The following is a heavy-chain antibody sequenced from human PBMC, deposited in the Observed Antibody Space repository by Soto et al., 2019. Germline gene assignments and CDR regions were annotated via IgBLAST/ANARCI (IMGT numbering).Heavy chain of an antibody. CDR3: GTVFEH. CDR2: VDSDGRGT. Sequence: EVQLVESGGGSVQPGGSLRLSCVASGITFTNYWMHWVRQVPGKGLVWVARVDSDGRGTSYADFVKGRFTISRDNAKNTLYLPMKSLRVEETAMYYCGTVFEHWGQGIPVTVSS. CDR1: GITFTNYW. J-gene: IGHJ4*02. V-gene: IGHV3-74*01.